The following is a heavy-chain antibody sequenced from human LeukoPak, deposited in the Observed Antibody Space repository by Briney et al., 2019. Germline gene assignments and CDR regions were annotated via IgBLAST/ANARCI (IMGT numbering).Heavy chain of an antibody. CDR3: AKDISSGGSWYYFDY. D-gene: IGHD3-10*01. Sequence: GGSLRLSCAASGFTFSNYEMNWVRQAPGKGLEWISHISNFGDIIHYADSVEGRFTISRDNAKNSLYLQMNSLRAEDMALYYCAKDISSGGSWYYFDYWGQGTLVTVSS. CDR2: ISNFGDII. CDR1: GFTFSNYE. V-gene: IGHV3-48*03. J-gene: IGHJ4*02.